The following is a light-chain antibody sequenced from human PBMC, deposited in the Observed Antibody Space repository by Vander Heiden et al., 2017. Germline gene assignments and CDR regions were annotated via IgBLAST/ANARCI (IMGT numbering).Light chain of an antibody. J-gene: IGLJ1*01. CDR1: SSVVGGYNY. V-gene: IGLV2-14*03. Sequence: QSALTQPPSVSGSPGQSITIPCTGTSSVVGGYNYVSWHQPHPAKPTNLILDDVRHRSSGVSNRFSGSKSGNTASLTISGLQAEDAADYYCSSYATSSTLFGTGTKVTVL. CDR3: SSYATSSTL. CDR2: DVR.